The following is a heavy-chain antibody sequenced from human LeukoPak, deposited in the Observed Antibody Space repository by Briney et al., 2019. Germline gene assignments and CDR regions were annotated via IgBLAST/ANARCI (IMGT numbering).Heavy chain of an antibody. CDR2: IYYSGST. D-gene: IGHD1-26*01. CDR3: ASLEWWELRADY. CDR1: GGSISSSSYY. V-gene: IGHV4-39*01. J-gene: IGHJ4*02. Sequence: SETLSLTCTVAGGSISSSSYYWGWIRQPPGKGLEWIGSIYYSGSTYYNPSLKSRVTISVDTSKNQFSLKLSSVTAADTAVYYCASLEWWELRADYWGQGTLVTVSS.